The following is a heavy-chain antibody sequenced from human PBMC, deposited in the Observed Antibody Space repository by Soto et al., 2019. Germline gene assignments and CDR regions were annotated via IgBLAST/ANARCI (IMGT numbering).Heavy chain of an antibody. J-gene: IGHJ4*02. D-gene: IGHD5-12*01. Sequence: PGGSLRLSCAASGFTFSSYAMSWVRQAPGKGLEWVSAISGSGGSTYYADSVKGRFTISRDNSKNTLYLQMNSLRAEDTAVYYCAKDRSFNSGYDLFDYWGQGTLVTVSS. CDR3: AKDRSFNSGYDLFDY. CDR2: ISGSGGST. V-gene: IGHV3-23*01. CDR1: GFTFSSYA.